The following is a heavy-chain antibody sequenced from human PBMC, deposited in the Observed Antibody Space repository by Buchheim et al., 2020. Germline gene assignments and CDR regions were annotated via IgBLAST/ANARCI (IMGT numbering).Heavy chain of an antibody. V-gene: IGHV3-74*01. CDR2: INPDGSNT. D-gene: IGHD2-15*01. CDR3: TRSANFFRGMDV. J-gene: IGHJ6*02. CDR1: GFTFSSDW. Sequence: EERLVESGGGLGQPGGSLRLSCAASGFTFSSDWMHWVRQAPGKGLVWVSRINPDGSNTTYADPVKGRFTISSDNGRNNMYLQMNSLRGEDTAIYYCTRSANFFRGMDVWGQGTT.